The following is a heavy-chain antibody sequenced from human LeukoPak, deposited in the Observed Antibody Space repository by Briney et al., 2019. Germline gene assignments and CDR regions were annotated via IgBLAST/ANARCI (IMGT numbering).Heavy chain of an antibody. CDR2: IIPIFGTA. CDR3: ARVGGYCSSTSCYTRPRFQH. J-gene: IGHJ1*01. Sequence: SVKVSCKASGGTFSSYAISWVRQAPGQGLEWMGGIIPIFGTANYAQKFQGRVTITADESTSTAYMELSSLRSEDTAVYYCARVGGYCSSTSCYTRPRFQHWGQGTLVTVSS. D-gene: IGHD2-2*02. V-gene: IGHV1-69*13. CDR1: GGTFSSYA.